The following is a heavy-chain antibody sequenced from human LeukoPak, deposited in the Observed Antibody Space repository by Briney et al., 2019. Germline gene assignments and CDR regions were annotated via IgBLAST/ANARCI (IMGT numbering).Heavy chain of an antibody. CDR1: GFTFSSYW. CDR2: IKHDGSDK. CDR3: ARPSFTSGSYFDH. Sequence: GGSLRLSCAASGFTFSSYWMSWVRQAPGKGLEWVATIKHDGSDKKYVDSVKGRFTIFRDNAKNSLYLQMNSLSGDDTAVYFCARPSFTSGSYFDHWGQGTLVTVSS. D-gene: IGHD3-22*01. V-gene: IGHV3-7*01. J-gene: IGHJ4*02.